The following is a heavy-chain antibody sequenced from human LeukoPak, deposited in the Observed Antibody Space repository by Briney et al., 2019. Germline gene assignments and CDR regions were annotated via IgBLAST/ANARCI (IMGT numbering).Heavy chain of an antibody. J-gene: IGHJ6*03. CDR3: ARDIAARPVFNYYYYYMDV. CDR2: IYTSGST. D-gene: IGHD6-6*01. CDR1: GGSISSGSYY. V-gene: IGHV4-61*02. Sequence: SQTLSLTCTVSGGSISSGSYYWSWIRQPAGKGLEWIGRIYTSGSTNYNPSLKSRVTISVDTSKNQFSLKLSSVTAADTAVYYCARDIAARPVFNYYYYYMDVWGKGTTVTVSS.